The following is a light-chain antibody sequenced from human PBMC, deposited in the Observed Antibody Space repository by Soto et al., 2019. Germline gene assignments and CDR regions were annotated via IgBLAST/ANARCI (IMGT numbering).Light chain of an antibody. CDR2: DAS. CDR1: QSVRSY. V-gene: IGKV3-11*01. J-gene: IGKJ5*01. Sequence: EIVLTQSPGTLSLSPGERATLSCRASQSVRSYLAWYQKKRGQAPRLLIYDASNRATGIPARFSGSGSGTDFTLTISSLEPEDFALYYCQQRSSWPQVTFGQGTRLEIK. CDR3: QQRSSWPQVT.